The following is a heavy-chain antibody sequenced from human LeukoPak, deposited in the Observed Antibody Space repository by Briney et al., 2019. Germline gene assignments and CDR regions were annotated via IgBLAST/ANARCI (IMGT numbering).Heavy chain of an antibody. J-gene: IGHJ4*02. V-gene: IGHV3-7*01. Sequence: GGSRRLSCAVSGFTFSRYWMNWVRQAPGKGLEWVANIKQDGSEKNYVDSVKGRFTISRDNAKSSLFLQMNDPRDEDTAVYYCAKGGRGNGEVYWGQGTLVTVSS. CDR1: GFTFSRYW. CDR3: AKGGRGNGEVY. D-gene: IGHD2-8*01. CDR2: IKQDGSEK.